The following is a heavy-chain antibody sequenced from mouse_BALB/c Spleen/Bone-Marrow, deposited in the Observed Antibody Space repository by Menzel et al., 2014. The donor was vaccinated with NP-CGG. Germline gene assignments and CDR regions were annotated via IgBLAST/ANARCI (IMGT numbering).Heavy chain of an antibody. CDR3: ARDSFLIRRALDY. CDR2: IWGDGST. D-gene: IGHD2-4*01. CDR1: GFSLTGYG. J-gene: IGHJ4*01. V-gene: IGHV2-6-7*01. Sequence: VKLQESGPGLAAPSQSLSITCTVSGFSLTGYGVSWVRQPPGKGLEWLGMIWGDGSTDYNSALKSRLSISKDNSRSQVFLKVNSLQTEDTARYYCARDSFLIRRALDYWGQGTSVTVSS.